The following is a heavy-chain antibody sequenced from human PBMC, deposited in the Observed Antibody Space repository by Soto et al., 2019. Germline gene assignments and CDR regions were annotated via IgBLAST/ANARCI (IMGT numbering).Heavy chain of an antibody. CDR2: IYYSGST. Sequence: QLQLQESGPGLVKPSETLSLTCTVSVGSISSSSYYWGWIHQPPGKGLEWIGSIYYSGSTYYNPSLKSRVTISVDTSKNQFSLKLSSVTAADTAVYYCARHTPSISISDHWGQGTLVTVSS. V-gene: IGHV4-39*01. CDR3: ARHTPSISISDH. D-gene: IGHD2-15*01. CDR1: VGSISSSSYY. J-gene: IGHJ4*02.